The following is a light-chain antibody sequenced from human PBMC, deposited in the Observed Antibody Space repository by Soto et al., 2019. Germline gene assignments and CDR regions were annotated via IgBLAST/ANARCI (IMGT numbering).Light chain of an antibody. Sequence: QSVLTQPPSVSGAPGQRVTISCTGTSSNIGAGYDVHWYQHLPGTVPKLLIFGNTNRPSGVPDRFSGSRSGTSASLAITGLQVGDEADYYCQSFDNSPSAWVFGGGTKVTVL. CDR2: GNT. V-gene: IGLV1-40*01. CDR3: QSFDNSPSAWV. J-gene: IGLJ3*02. CDR1: SSNIGAGYD.